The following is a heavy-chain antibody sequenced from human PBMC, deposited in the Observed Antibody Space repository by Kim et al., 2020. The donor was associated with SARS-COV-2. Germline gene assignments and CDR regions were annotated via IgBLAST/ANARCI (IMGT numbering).Heavy chain of an antibody. V-gene: IGHV4-31*03. CDR1: GGSISSAGYY. CDR3: AADTYYDFWSGQRGMDV. Sequence: SETLSLTCTVSGGSISSAGYYWSWIRQHPGKGLEWIGYIYYSGSTYYNPSLKSRVTISVDTSKNQFSLKLSSVTAADTAVYYCAADTYYDFWSGQRGMDVWGQGTTVTVSS. D-gene: IGHD3-3*01. J-gene: IGHJ6*02. CDR2: IYYSGST.